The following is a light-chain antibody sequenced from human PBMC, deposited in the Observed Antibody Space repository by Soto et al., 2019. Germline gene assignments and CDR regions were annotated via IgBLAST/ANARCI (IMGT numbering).Light chain of an antibody. CDR1: SCNIGAGYD. J-gene: IGLJ2*01. CDR3: QSYDSSLSGVV. V-gene: IGLV1-40*01. CDR2: GNS. Sequence: QSVLTQPPSVSGAPGQRVTISCTRSSCNIGAGYDVHWYQQLPGTAPKLLIYGNSNRPSGVPDRFSGSKSGTSASLAITGLQAEDEADYYCQSYDSSLSGVVFGGGTKLTV.